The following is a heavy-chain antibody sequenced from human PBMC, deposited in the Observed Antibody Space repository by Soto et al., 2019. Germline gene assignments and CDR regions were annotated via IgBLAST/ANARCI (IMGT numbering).Heavy chain of an antibody. D-gene: IGHD3-22*01. J-gene: IGHJ4*02. Sequence: SETLSLTCTVSGDSISTYYWSWIRQRPGKGLEWIGYIYYTGSTNYNPSLKSRVTISIDTSKNQFSLGLKSVTAAETAVYFCARGYYYDIDGYPSWYFDFWGQGTRVTVSS. CDR2: IYYTGST. V-gene: IGHV4-59*01. CDR1: GDSISTYY. CDR3: ARGYYYDIDGYPSWYFDF.